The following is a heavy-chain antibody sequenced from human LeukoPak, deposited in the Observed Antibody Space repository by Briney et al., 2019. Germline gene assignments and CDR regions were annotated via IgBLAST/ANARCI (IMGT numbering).Heavy chain of an antibody. CDR1: GFTFTNYA. Sequence: GGSLRLSCAASGFTFTNYAMSWVRQAPGKGLEWVSGMSGRGVSTYYADSVKGRFTISSDNSKNTLYPQMNSLRAEDTAIYYCAKDCNGGNCYIDYWGQGTLVTVAS. CDR3: AKDCNGGNCYIDY. V-gene: IGHV3-23*01. D-gene: IGHD2-15*01. J-gene: IGHJ4*02. CDR2: MSGRGVST.